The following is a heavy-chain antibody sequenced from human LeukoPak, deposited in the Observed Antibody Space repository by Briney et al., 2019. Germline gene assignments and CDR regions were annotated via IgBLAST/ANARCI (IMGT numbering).Heavy chain of an antibody. CDR2: IYSGGST. J-gene: IGHJ4*02. D-gene: IGHD3-22*01. Sequence: GGSLRLSCAASGFTVSSNYMSWVRQAPGKGLEWGSVIYSGGSTYYADSVKGRFTISRDNSKNTLYLQMNSLRAEDTAVYYCARDYYDSSGAGSLWGQGTLVTVSS. V-gene: IGHV3-66*02. CDR3: ARDYYDSSGAGSL. CDR1: GFTVSSNY.